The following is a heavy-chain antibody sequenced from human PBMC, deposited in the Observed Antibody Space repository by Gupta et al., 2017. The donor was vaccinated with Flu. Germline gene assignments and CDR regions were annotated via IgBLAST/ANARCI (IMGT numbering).Heavy chain of an antibody. Sequence: EVHLVESGGGLVQPGRSLRLSCTASGFTFGDYLMSWFRQAPGKGLEWVGFIRSKPYGGTTEYAASVKGRFTISRDDSKSIAYLEMNSLKTEDTAVYYCTRDPSYGDYGMNYHHYYGMDVWGQGTTVTVSS. V-gene: IGHV3-49*03. D-gene: IGHD4-17*01. CDR3: TRDPSYGDYGMNYHHYYGMDV. CDR2: IRSKPYGGTT. CDR1: GFTFGDYL. J-gene: IGHJ6*02.